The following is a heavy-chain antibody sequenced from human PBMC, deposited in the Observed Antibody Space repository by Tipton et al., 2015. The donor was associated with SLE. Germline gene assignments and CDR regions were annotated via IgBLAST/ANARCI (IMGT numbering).Heavy chain of an antibody. J-gene: IGHJ3*01. CDR2: IKQDGSEE. Sequence: SLRLSCAASGFTFSDYWMSWVRQAPGKGLEWVAKIKQDGSEENYVDSVKGRFTISRDNAKNSLYLQMNSLRAEDTAVYYCTRVESTSWAFDVWGQGTIVTVSS. CDR1: GFTFSDYW. CDR3: TRVESTSWAFDV. D-gene: IGHD2/OR15-2a*01. V-gene: IGHV3-7*01.